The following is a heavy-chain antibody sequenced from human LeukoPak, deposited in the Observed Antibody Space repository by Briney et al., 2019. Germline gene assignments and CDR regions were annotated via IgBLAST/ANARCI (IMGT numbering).Heavy chain of an antibody. CDR2: IYSGGST. CDR1: GFTVSSNY. J-gene: IGHJ4*02. V-gene: IGHV3-53*01. CDR3: ARDSLGDYSFDY. D-gene: IGHD4-17*01. Sequence: GGSLRLSCAASGFTVSSNYMSWVRQAPGKGLEWVSVIYSGGSTYYADSVKGRFTISRDNSKNTLYLQMNSLRAEDTAVYYCARDSLGDYSFDYWGQGTLVTVSS.